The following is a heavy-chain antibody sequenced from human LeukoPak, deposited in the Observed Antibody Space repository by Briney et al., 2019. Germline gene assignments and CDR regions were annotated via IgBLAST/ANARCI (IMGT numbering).Heavy chain of an antibody. CDR2: INPNTGGT. D-gene: IGHD7-27*01. CDR1: GYTFTSYD. Sequence: GASVKVSCKASGYTFTSYDINWVRQAPGQGLEWMGWINPNTGGTIYAQNFQGRVTMTRDTSIRTAYMELSSLRSDDTAVYYCARDEASGPGDYWGQGTLVTVSS. J-gene: IGHJ4*02. CDR3: ARDEASGPGDY. V-gene: IGHV1-2*02.